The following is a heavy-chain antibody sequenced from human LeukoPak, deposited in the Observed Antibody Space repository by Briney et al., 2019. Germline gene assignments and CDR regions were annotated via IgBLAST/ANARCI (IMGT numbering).Heavy chain of an antibody. V-gene: IGHV1-69*05. CDR2: IIPIFGTA. CDR3: ARDLAPSGSYPDY. J-gene: IGHJ4*02. CDR1: GGTFSSYA. Sequence: SVKVSCKASGGTFSSYAISWVRQAPGQGLEWMGRIIPIFGTANYAQKFQGRVTITTDESTSTAYMELSSLRPEDTAVYYCARDLAPSGSYPDYWGQGTLVTVSS. D-gene: IGHD1-26*01.